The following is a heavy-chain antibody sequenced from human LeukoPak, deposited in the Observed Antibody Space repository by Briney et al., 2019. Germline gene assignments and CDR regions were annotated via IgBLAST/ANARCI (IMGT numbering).Heavy chain of an antibody. D-gene: IGHD1-1*01. CDR3: ARTKSRGTFDY. CDR2: IYSGGST. CDR1: GFTVSSNY. Sequence: GGSLRLSCAASGFTVSSNYMSWVRQAPGKGLEWVSVIYSGGSTYYADSVKGRFTISRDNSKNTLYLQMNSLRAEDTAVYYCARTKSRGTFDYWGQGTLVTVSS. J-gene: IGHJ4*02. V-gene: IGHV3-53*01.